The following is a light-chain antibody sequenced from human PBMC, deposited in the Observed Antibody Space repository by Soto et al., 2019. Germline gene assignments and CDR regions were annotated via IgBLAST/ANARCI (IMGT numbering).Light chain of an antibody. Sequence: DTQMTQSPSTLSASVGDRVTITCRASQSISSWLAWYQQKPGKAPKLLIYKASTLESGVPSRFSGSGSGTEFTLTISSLQSDESATYYCQQYNSYSWTVGQGTKVDIK. V-gene: IGKV1-5*03. J-gene: IGKJ1*01. CDR3: QQYNSYSWT. CDR1: QSISSW. CDR2: KAS.